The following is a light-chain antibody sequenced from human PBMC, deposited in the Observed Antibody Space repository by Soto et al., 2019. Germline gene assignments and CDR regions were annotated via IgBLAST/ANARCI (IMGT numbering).Light chain of an antibody. V-gene: IGLV2-14*03. CDR1: SSDVGGYNY. CDR2: DVS. CDR3: CSYTSSSSYV. Sequence: QSVLTQPASVSGSPGQSITISCTGTSSDVGGYNYVSWYQHHPGKAPKLMIYDVSNRPSGVSNRCSGSKSANTASLTISGLQAEDEADYYCCSYTSSSSYVFGTGTKLTVL. J-gene: IGLJ1*01.